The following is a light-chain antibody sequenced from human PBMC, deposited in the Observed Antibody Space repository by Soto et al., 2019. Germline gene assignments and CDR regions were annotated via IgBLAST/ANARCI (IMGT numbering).Light chain of an antibody. V-gene: IGKV3-11*01. CDR1: QSIRNF. CDR2: DAS. Sequence: EIVLTQSPGTLSLSPGERATLSCRASQSIRNFLAWYQQKPGQAPRLLIYDASNRASGIPPRFSGSGSGTDFTLAISGLEPEDFAVYYCQQYNNWPQKFGQVTKV. J-gene: IGKJ1*01. CDR3: QQYNNWPQK.